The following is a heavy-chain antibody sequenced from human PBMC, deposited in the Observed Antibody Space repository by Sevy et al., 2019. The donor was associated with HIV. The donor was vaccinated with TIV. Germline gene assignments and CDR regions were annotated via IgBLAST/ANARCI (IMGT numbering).Heavy chain of an antibody. V-gene: IGHV3-23*01. D-gene: IGHD2-2*01. CDR1: GFTFTSYA. CDR3: AKSEWGNIGFCTRSSCYPFDY. CDR2: ISGSHGTP. J-gene: IGHJ4*02. Sequence: GGSLRLSCAAPGFTFTSYAMSWVRQAPGKGLEWVSSISGSHGTPYYADSVKGRFTISRDNSKNTLYLQMSSLRAEDTAVYYCAKSEWGNIGFCTRSSCYPFDYWGQGTLVTVSS.